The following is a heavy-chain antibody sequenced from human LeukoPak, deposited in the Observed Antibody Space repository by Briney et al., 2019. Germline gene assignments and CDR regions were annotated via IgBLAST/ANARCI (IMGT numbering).Heavy chain of an antibody. Sequence: PSETLSLTCTVSGGSISSSGYYWGWIRQPPGKGLEWIGSIYYSGSTYYNPSLKSRVTITVDTSKNQFSLKLSSVTAADTAVYYCARGSYYDYVWGGWGQGTLVTVSS. CDR2: IYYSGST. CDR1: GGSISSSGYY. J-gene: IGHJ4*02. V-gene: IGHV4-39*07. D-gene: IGHD3-16*01. CDR3: ARGSYYDYVWGG.